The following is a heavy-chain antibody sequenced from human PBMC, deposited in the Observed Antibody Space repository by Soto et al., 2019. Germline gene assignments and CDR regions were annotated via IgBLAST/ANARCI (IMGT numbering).Heavy chain of an antibody. J-gene: IGHJ4*02. CDR3: ATFPLYYYDSSGSHDY. D-gene: IGHD3-22*01. CDR1: GHTLTELS. CDR2: FDPEDGET. Sequence: ASVKVSCKVSGHTLTELSMHWVRQAPGKGLEWMGGFDPEDGETIYAQKFQGRVTMTEDTSTDTAYMELSSLRSEDTAVYYCATFPLYYYDSSGSHDYWGQGTLVTVSS. V-gene: IGHV1-24*01.